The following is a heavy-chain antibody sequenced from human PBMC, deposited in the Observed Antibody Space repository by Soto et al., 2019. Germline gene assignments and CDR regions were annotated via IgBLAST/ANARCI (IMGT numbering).Heavy chain of an antibody. CDR3: ARINSDCVRTSCHLDY. D-gene: IGHD2-2*01. J-gene: IGHJ4*02. CDR2: TNPKRGDA. Sequence: QVQLVQSGAEVTKPGASVKVSCKASGSTFTNFDINWVRQAPGQGLEWMGWTNPKRGDAGYAQKFQGRVTMTRDTSKSIAYMEVSSLRSEDTAMYYCARINSDCVRTSCHLDYWGQGTLVTVSS. CDR1: GSTFTNFD. V-gene: IGHV1-8*01.